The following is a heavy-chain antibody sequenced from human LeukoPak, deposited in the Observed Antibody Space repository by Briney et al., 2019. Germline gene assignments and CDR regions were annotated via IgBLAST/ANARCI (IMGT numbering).Heavy chain of an antibody. CDR1: GFTVSGNY. CDR2: ISSSSTYI. Sequence: GGSLRLSCAASGFTVSGNYMSWVRQAPGKGLEWVSSISSSSTYIYYADSLKGRFTISRDNAKNSMYLQMNSLRAEDTAVYYCARDLLRFLEWLPSGAFDIWGQGTMVTVSS. V-gene: IGHV3-21*01. J-gene: IGHJ3*02. D-gene: IGHD3-3*01. CDR3: ARDLLRFLEWLPSGAFDI.